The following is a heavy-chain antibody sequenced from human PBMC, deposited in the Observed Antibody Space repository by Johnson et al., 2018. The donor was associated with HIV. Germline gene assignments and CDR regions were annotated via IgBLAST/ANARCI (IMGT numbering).Heavy chain of an antibody. CDR1: GFTFSSYW. V-gene: IGHV3-7*01. CDR2: ITQDGSEK. Sequence: VQLVESGGGLIQPGGSLRVSCAASGFTFSSYWMSWVRQAPGKGLEWVANITQDGSEKYYVDSVKGRFTISRDNAKNSLYLQMNNLRVEDTAVYYCARDGESQQLPLGDAFDIWGQGTMVTVSS. D-gene: IGHD6-13*01. J-gene: IGHJ3*02. CDR3: ARDGESQQLPLGDAFDI.